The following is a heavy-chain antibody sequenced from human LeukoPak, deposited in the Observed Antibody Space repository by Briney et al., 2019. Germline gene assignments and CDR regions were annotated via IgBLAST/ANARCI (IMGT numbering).Heavy chain of an antibody. CDR2: FYPGDSDT. Sequence: GESLKISCKGSGYSFTSYWIGWVRQMPGKGLEWMGIFYPGDSDTRYSPSFQGQVTISADKSISTAYLQWSSLKASDTAMYYCARHREEYNWNDLDAFDIWGQGTMVTVSS. V-gene: IGHV5-51*01. CDR1: GYSFTSYW. CDR3: ARHREEYNWNDLDAFDI. D-gene: IGHD1-1*01. J-gene: IGHJ3*02.